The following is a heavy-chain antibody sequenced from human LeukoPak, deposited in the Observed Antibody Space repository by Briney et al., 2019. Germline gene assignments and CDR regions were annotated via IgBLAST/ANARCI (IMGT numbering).Heavy chain of an antibody. Sequence: GASVTVCCEASGGTCSSYAISWVRQAPGQGRAWMGRIIPILGKANYAQKFQGRVTITADKSTSTAYMELSSLRSEDTAVYYCARAGSDIVVVVAATPPAEYFQHWGQGTLVTVSS. CDR3: ARAGSDIVVVVAATPPAEYFQH. D-gene: IGHD2-15*01. CDR2: IIPILGKA. J-gene: IGHJ1*01. V-gene: IGHV1-69*04. CDR1: GGTCSSYA.